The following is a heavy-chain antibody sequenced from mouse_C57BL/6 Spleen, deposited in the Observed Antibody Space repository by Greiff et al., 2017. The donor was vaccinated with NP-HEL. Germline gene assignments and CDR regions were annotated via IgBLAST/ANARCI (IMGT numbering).Heavy chain of an antibody. Sequence: EVKVVESGGGLVKPGGSLKLSCAASGFTFSSYAMSWVRQTPEKRLEWVATISDGGSYTYYPDNVKGRFTISRDNAKNNLYLQMSHLQSEDTAMYYCARDGDYGSSYFDYWGQGTTLTVSS. V-gene: IGHV5-4*01. CDR2: ISDGGSYT. CDR3: ARDGDYGSSYFDY. CDR1: GFTFSSYA. D-gene: IGHD1-1*01. J-gene: IGHJ2*01.